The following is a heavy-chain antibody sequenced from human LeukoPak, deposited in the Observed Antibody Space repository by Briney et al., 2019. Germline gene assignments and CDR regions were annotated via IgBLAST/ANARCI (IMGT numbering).Heavy chain of an antibody. CDR1: GFSISSYW. Sequence: GGSLRLSCAASGFSISSYWMHWVRQAPGKGLVWVSRIKSDESSTNYADSVKGRFTISRDNSKNTLYLQMNSLRAEDTAVYYCAREPEQWLVVYFDYWGQGTLVTVSS. J-gene: IGHJ4*02. V-gene: IGHV3-74*01. CDR3: AREPEQWLVVYFDY. CDR2: IKSDESST. D-gene: IGHD6-19*01.